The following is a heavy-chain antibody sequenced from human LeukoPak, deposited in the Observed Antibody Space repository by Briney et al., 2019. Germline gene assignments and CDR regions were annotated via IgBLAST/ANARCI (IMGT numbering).Heavy chain of an antibody. CDR1: GYIFIDYE. J-gene: IGHJ6*03. V-gene: IGHV1-8*02. CDR2: MNPKSGDT. Sequence: ASVKVSCKASGYIFIDYEINWVRQAPGQGLEWMGCMNPKSGDTGYEQKFQGRVTITRDSSISTVYMELSSLRSEDTALYYWARSRDMDVWGKGTSVTVSS. CDR3: ARSRDMDV.